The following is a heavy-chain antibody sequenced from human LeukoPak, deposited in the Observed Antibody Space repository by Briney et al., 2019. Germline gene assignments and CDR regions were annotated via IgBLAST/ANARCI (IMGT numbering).Heavy chain of an antibody. V-gene: IGHV3-64D*06. J-gene: IGHJ1*01. CDR3: VKGVVVAASVWEYFQH. D-gene: IGHD2-15*01. CDR1: GFTFSNYA. CDR2: INSNGGST. Sequence: GGSLRLSCSASGFTFSNYAMHWVRPAPGEGLEYGSIINSNGGSTYYTDSVKGRFTISRDNAKNTLYLQMSSLRAEDTAVYYCVKGVVVAASVWEYFQHWGQGTLVTVSS.